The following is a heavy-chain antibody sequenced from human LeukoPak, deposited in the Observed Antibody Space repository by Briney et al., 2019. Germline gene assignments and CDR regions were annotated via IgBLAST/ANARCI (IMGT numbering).Heavy chain of an antibody. CDR1: CGSISSYY. D-gene: IGHD1-26*01. J-gene: IGHJ4*02. CDR2: MYYSGNS. V-gene: IGHV4-59*01. CDR3: ARGRSYYTY. Sequence: SETLSLTCTVSCGSISSYYWTWIRQPSGKGLEWIGFMYYSGNSNYNPSLKGRVTISVDSSMNQFSLRLSSVTAADTAVYYCARGRSYYTYWGRGTLVTVSS.